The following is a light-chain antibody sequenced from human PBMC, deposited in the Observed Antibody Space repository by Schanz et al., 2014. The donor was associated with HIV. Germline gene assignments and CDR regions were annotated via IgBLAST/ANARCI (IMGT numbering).Light chain of an antibody. CDR2: AAS. Sequence: AIRITQSPSSLSASTGDRVTITCRASQGISSYLAWYQQKPGKAPKLLIYAASTLQSGVPSRFSGNGSGTDFTLTISCLQSEDVATYYCQKYNSAPRTFGQGTKVEIK. J-gene: IGKJ1*01. V-gene: IGKV1-8*01. CDR3: QKYNSAPRT. CDR1: QGISSY.